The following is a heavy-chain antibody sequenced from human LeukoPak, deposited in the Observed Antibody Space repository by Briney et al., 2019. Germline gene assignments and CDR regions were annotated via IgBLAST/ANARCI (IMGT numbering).Heavy chain of an antibody. CDR3: ARAGQWQYSFDY. Sequence: GASVKVSCKASGYTFTSYAMHWVRQAPGQRLGWMGWINAGNGNTKYSQKFQGRVTITRDTSASTAYMELSSLRSEDTAVYYCARAGQWQYSFDYWGQGTLVTVSS. V-gene: IGHV1-3*01. CDR1: GYTFTSYA. CDR2: INAGNGNT. J-gene: IGHJ4*02. D-gene: IGHD6-19*01.